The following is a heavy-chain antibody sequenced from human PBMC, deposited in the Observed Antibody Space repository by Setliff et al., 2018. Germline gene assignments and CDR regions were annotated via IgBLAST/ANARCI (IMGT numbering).Heavy chain of an antibody. CDR3: ARAGVAAADRKGLLEY. V-gene: IGHV1-2*02. CDR1: GYTLSRHY. CDR2: ISPYNGNT. D-gene: IGHD6-13*01. J-gene: IGHJ4*02. Sequence: ASVKVSCKATGYTLSRHYMHWVRQAPGQGLEWMGWISPYNGNTKYAQKFQGRVTMTSNTSTSTVYMEVTGLTSEDTAVYYCARAGVAAADRKGLLEYWGQGTLVTVPQ.